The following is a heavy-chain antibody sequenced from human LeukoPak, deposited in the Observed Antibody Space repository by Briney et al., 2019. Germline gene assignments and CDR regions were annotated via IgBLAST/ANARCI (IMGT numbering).Heavy chain of an antibody. V-gene: IGHV4-38-2*02. D-gene: IGHD3-3*01. J-gene: IGHJ4*02. Sequence: SETLSLTCTVSGYSITSAYYWGWIRQPPGKGLEWIGSFFLKGSTYYNPSLKSRVTMSVDTSKNQFSLKLSSVTAADTAIYYCASTETYDFWSGYFDSWGQGTLVTVSS. CDR1: GYSITSAYY. CDR2: FFLKGST. CDR3: ASTETYDFWSGYFDS.